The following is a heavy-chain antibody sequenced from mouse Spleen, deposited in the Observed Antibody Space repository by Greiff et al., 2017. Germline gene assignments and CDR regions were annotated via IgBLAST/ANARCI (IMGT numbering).Heavy chain of an antibody. Sequence: QVQLKESGPELVKPGASVKISCKASGYSFTSYYIHWVKQRPGQGLEWIGWIYPGSGNTKYNEKFKGKATLTADTSSNTAYMQLSSLTSEDSAVYYCARLVSYWYFDVWGAGTTVTVSS. D-gene: IGHD2-2*01. CDR3: ARLVSYWYFDV. J-gene: IGHJ1*01. V-gene: IGHV1-66*01. CDR1: GYSFTSYY. CDR2: IYPGSGNT.